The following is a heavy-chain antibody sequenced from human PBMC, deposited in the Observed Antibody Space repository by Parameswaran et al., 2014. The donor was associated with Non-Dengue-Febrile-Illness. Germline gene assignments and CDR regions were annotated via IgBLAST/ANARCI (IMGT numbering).Heavy chain of an antibody. CDR2: ISGSGGST. D-gene: IGHD2-2*01. CDR1: SNA. CDR3: AKGSMTEEYQLLRPYYFDY. V-gene: IGHV3-23*01. J-gene: IGHJ4*02. Sequence: SNARWIRQPPGKGLEWVSAISGSGGSTYYADSVKGRFTISRDNSKNTLYLQMNSLRAEDTAVYYCAKGSMTEEYQLLRPYYFDYWGQGTLVTVSS.